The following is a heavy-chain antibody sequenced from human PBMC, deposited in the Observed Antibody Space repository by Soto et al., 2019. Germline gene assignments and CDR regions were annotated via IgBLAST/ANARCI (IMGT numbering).Heavy chain of an antibody. D-gene: IGHD3-22*01. J-gene: IGHJ4*02. CDR2: ISGYNGNT. Sequence: QVQLVQSGAEVKKPGASVKVSCKASGYTFTIYGISWVRQAPGQGLEWMGWISGYNGNTDYAQNLQDRVTLTTDADTSSVYMELRSLRSDDTAVDYCARVDYYDSSGYYGYGGQGTLITVSS. V-gene: IGHV1-18*04. CDR3: ARVDYYDSSGYYGY. CDR1: GYTFTIYG.